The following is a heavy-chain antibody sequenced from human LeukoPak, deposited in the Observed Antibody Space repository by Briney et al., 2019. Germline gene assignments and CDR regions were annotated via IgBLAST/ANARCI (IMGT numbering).Heavy chain of an antibody. Sequence: GSLRLSCAASGFTFSSYAMSWVRQAPGKGLEWVSAISGSGGSTYYADSVKGRFTISRDISKNTVYLQMNSLRAEDTAMYFCARSSRYYYDSSGYYPGPPDHWGQGTLVTVSS. V-gene: IGHV3-23*01. J-gene: IGHJ5*02. CDR1: GFTFSSYA. CDR2: ISGSGGST. D-gene: IGHD3-22*01. CDR3: ARSSRYYYDSSGYYPGPPDH.